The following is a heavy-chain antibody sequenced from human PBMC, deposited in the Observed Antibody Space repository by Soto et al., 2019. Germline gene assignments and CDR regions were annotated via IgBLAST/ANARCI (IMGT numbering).Heavy chain of an antibody. CDR2: ISSSSSYI. D-gene: IGHD3-10*01. J-gene: IGHJ3*02. V-gene: IGHV3-21*01. CDR3: ARETYYYGSGSWEKYAFDI. Sequence: GGSLRPSCAASGFTFSSYSMNWVRQAPGKGLEWVSSISSSSSYIYYADSVKGRFTISRDNAKNSLYLQMNSLRAEDTAVYYCARETYYYGSGSWEKYAFDIWGQGTMVTVSS. CDR1: GFTFSSYS.